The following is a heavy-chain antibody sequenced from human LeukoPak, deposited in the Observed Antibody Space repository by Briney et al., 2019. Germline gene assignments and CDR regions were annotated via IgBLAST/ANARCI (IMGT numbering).Heavy chain of an antibody. J-gene: IGHJ4*02. CDR3: ARGLHSRLYDSSVYYPY. Sequence: PGGSLRLSCAASGFTFSSYSMNWVRQAPGKGLEWVSYISSSSGTIYYADSVKGRFTVSRDNAKNSLYLQMNSLRAEDTAIYYCARGLHSRLYDSSVYYPYWGQGTLVTVSS. CDR1: GFTFSSYS. V-gene: IGHV3-48*01. D-gene: IGHD3-22*01. CDR2: ISSSSGTI.